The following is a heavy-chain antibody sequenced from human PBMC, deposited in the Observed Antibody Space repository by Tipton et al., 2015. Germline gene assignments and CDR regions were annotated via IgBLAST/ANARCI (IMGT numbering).Heavy chain of an antibody. CDR1: GFTFSYYY. CDR2: ISRSGGTI. D-gene: IGHD3-16*01. J-gene: IGHJ6*02. V-gene: IGHV3-11*01. CDR3: AKDHWGVMPIRAMDV. Sequence: SLRLSCAASGFTFSYYYMSWIRQAPGKGLEWVSYISRSGGTIYYADSVKGRFTISRDNANNTLYLQMNSLRVEDTAVYYCAKDHWGVMPIRAMDVWGQGTTVTVSS.